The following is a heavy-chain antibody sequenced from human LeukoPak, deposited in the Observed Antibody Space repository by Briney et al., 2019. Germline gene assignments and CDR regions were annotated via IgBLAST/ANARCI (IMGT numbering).Heavy chain of an antibody. Sequence: GGSLRLSCAASGFTFSDYYMSWIRQAPGKGLEWVSYISSSSTIYYADSVKGRFTISRDNAKNSLYLQMNSLRDEDTAVYYCARASDFGVYGDYFDYWGQGTLVTVSS. D-gene: IGHD4-17*01. V-gene: IGHV3-69-1*01. J-gene: IGHJ4*02. CDR3: ARASDFGVYGDYFDY. CDR1: GFTFSDYY. CDR2: ISSSSTI.